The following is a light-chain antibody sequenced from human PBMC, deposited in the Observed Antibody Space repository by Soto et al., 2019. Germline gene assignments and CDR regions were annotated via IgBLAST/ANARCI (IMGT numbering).Light chain of an antibody. CDR3: QQRSNWPPRLT. V-gene: IGKV3-11*01. CDR1: QSVSSY. J-gene: IGKJ3*01. Sequence: EIVLTQSPATLSLSPGERATLSCRASQSVSSYLAWYQQQPGQAPRLLIYDASNRATGIPARFSGSGSGTDFTLTSSSLEPEDFAVYYCQQRSNWPPRLTFGPGTKVDIK. CDR2: DAS.